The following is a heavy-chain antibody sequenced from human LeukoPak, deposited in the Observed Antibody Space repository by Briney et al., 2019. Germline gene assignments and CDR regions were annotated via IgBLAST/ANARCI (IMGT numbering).Heavy chain of an antibody. Sequence: GRSLRLSCAASGFTFDDYAMHWVRQAPGKGLEWVSGIAWNTGNTGYADSVKGRFTISRDDSKSTLYLQMNSLRAEDTGTYYCAKTHYDLLDVWGQGTTVTVSS. CDR1: GFTFDDYA. CDR3: AKTHYDLLDV. J-gene: IGHJ6*02. CDR2: IAWNTGNT. V-gene: IGHV3-9*01. D-gene: IGHD5-12*01.